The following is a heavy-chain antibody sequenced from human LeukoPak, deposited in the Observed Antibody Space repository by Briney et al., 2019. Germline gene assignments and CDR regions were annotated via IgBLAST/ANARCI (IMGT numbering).Heavy chain of an antibody. V-gene: IGHV3-48*01. D-gene: IGHD4-17*01. CDR2: ISSSSSTI. Sequence: GGSLRLSCAASGFTFSSYSMNWVRQAPGKGLEWVSYISSSSSTIYYADSVKGRFTISRDNAKNSLYPQMNSLRAEDTAVYYCARREDDYGNDYWGQGTLVTVSS. CDR1: GFTFSSYS. J-gene: IGHJ4*02. CDR3: ARREDDYGNDY.